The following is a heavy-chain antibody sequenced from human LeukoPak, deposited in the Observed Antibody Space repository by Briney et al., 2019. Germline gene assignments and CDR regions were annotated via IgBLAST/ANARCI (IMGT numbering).Heavy chain of an antibody. V-gene: IGHV1-24*01. J-gene: IGHJ3*02. D-gene: IGHD4-23*01. CDR2: FDPEDGET. CDR1: GYTFTDYY. Sequence: ASVKVSCKASGYTFTDYYMHWVRQAPGQGLEWMGGFDPEDGETIYAQKFQGRVTMTEDTSTDTAYMELSSLRSEDTAVYYCATATIPTVVVLGDAFDIWGQGTMVTVSS. CDR3: ATATIPTVVVLGDAFDI.